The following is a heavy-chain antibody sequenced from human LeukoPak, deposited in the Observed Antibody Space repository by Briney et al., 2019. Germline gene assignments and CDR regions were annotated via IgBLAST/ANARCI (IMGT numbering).Heavy chain of an antibody. V-gene: IGHV2-5*02. D-gene: IGHD5-12*01. Sequence: SGPTLFKPKPPLTLTFTFSGFSLGSSGGGGGWIRQPPGKALEWLTLIFCVDHKRYSPSLKRRLTITKHTSQHQVLLTMPNMDPVDTATYYCAQKRAYSGYYWVYLGQGTLVTVSS. J-gene: IGHJ4*02. CDR2: IFCVDHK. CDR3: AQKRAYSGYYWVY. CDR1: GFSLGSSGGG.